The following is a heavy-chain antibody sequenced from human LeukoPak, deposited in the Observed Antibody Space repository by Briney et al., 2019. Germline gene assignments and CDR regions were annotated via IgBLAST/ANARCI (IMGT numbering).Heavy chain of an antibody. J-gene: IGHJ4*02. Sequence: SVKVSCKASGGTFSSYAISWVRHAPGQGLEWMGGIIPIFGTANYAQKFQGRVTITADESTSTAYMELSSLRSEDAAVYYCARSSSSWIYYFDYWGQGTLVTVSS. CDR3: ARSSSSWIYYFDY. D-gene: IGHD6-13*01. V-gene: IGHV1-69*01. CDR1: GGTFSSYA. CDR2: IIPIFGTA.